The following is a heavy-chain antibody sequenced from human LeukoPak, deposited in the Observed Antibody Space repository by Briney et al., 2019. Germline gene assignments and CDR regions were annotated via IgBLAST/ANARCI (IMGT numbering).Heavy chain of an antibody. CDR2: IYTSGST. Sequence: SETLSLTCTVSGGSISSSSYYWSWIRQPAGRGLEWIGRIYTSGSTNYNPSLKSRVTMSVDTSKNQFSLKLSSVTAADTAVYYCAKSGSYYFYAFDIWGQGTMVTVSS. D-gene: IGHD1-26*01. J-gene: IGHJ3*02. CDR3: AKSGSYYFYAFDI. CDR1: GGSISSSSYY. V-gene: IGHV4-61*02.